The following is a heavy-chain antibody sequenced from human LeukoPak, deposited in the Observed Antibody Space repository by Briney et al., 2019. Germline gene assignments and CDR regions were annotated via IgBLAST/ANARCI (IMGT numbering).Heavy chain of an antibody. J-gene: IGHJ4*02. Sequence: GGSLRLSCAASGFTFSSYSMNWVRQAPGKGLGWVSSISSSSSYIYYADSVKGRFTISRDNAKNSLYLQMNSLRAEDTAVYYCASLEKAVGPIAAAGTKVDYWGQGTLVTVSS. CDR2: ISSSSSYI. CDR3: ASLEKAVGPIAAAGTKVDY. V-gene: IGHV3-21*01. D-gene: IGHD6-13*01. CDR1: GFTFSSYS.